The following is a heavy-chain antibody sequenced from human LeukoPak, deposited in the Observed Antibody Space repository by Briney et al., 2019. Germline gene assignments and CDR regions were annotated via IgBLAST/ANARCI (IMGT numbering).Heavy chain of an antibody. CDR1: GFTFSSYW. V-gene: IGHV3-74*01. CDR2: INSDGSST. CDR3: ARGYCSSTSCYLPYYYYGMDV. J-gene: IGHJ6*02. D-gene: IGHD2-2*01. Sequence: PGGSLRLSCAASGFTFSSYWMHWVRQAPGKGLVWVSRINSDGSSTSYADSVKGRFTISRDNAKNSLYLQMNSLRAEDTAVYYCARGYCSSTSCYLPYYYYGMDVWGQGTTVTVSS.